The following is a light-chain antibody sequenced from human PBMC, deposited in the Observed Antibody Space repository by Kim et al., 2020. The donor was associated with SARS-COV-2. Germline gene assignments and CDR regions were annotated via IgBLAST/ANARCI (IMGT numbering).Light chain of an antibody. CDR2: LGS. CDR3: MQALQTPR. V-gene: IGKV2-28*01. CDR1: HSLLHSNGYNY. J-gene: IGKJ2*03. Sequence: GEPASISCRSSHSLLHSNGYNYLDWYLQKPGQSPQLLIYLGSNRASGVPDRFSGSGSGTDFTLKISRVEAEDVGVYYCMQALQTPRFGQGTKLEI.